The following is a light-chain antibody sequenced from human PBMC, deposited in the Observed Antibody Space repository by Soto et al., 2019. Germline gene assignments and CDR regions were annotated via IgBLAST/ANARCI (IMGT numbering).Light chain of an antibody. CDR3: QQYGTLPWT. Sequence: IVLTPSPGTLSLSPGERATLSCRASQSVASNFLAWYQQRPGQAPRLLIYGASTRATGIPDRFSGSGSGTDFTLSISRLEPEDFAVYYCQQYGTLPWTFGQGTKVEIK. V-gene: IGKV3-20*01. CDR1: QSVASNF. CDR2: GAS. J-gene: IGKJ1*01.